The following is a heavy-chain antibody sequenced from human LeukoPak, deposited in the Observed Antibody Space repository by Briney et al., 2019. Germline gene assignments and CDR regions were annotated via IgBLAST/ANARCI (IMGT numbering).Heavy chain of an antibody. CDR3: ARGLDSSGYTNDAFDI. CDR1: GGTFSSYA. CDR2: IIPIFGTA. Sequence: ASVKVSCKASGGTFSSYAISWVRQAPGQGLEWMGGIIPIFGTANYAQKFQGRVTITADESTSTAYMELSSLRSEDTAVYYCARGLDSSGYTNDAFDIWGQGTMVTVSS. D-gene: IGHD3-22*01. J-gene: IGHJ3*02. V-gene: IGHV1-69*13.